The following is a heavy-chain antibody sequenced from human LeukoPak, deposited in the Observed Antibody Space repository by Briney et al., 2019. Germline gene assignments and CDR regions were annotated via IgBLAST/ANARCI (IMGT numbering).Heavy chain of an antibody. J-gene: IGHJ4*02. CDR1: GGSFSGYY. CDR2: INHSGST. Sequence: SETLSLTCAVYGGSFSGYYWSWIRQPPGKGLEWIGEINHSGSTNYNPSLKSRVTISVDTSKNQFSLKLSSVTAADTAVYYCASVPRFFFMGSGWSRAGHWGQGALVTVSS. CDR3: ASVPRFFFMGSGWSRAGH. D-gene: IGHD6-13*01. V-gene: IGHV4-34*01.